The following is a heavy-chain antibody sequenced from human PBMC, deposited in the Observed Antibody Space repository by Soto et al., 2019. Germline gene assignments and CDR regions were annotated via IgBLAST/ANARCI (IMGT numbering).Heavy chain of an antibody. J-gene: IGHJ3*01. CDR2: IFHGGNT. D-gene: IGHD2-15*01. CDR1: WLFINSGNY. V-gene: IGHV4-38-2*02. Sequence: SETLSLTRPVSWLFINSGNYWVWIRTPPGKGVEWFGSIFHGGNTYYNPSLKSRVNITVDMSKHQFSLTLNSVTAADTAVYCCTRARWYDAFDVWGQGTVVTVSS. CDR3: TRARWYDAFDV.